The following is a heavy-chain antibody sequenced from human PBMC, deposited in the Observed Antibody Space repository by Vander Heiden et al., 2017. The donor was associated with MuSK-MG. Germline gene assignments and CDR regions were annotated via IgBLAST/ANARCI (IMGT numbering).Heavy chain of an antibody. D-gene: IGHD2-2*01. CDR3: ARGGCSSTSCSYYYMDV. Sequence: EVQLVESGGGLVKPGGSLRLSCAASGFSFSSYSLNWVRPAPGKVLEWVSSISSSSSYIYYADSVKGRFTISRDNAKNSLYLQMNSLRAEDTAVYYCARGGCSSTSCSYYYMDVWGKGTTVTVSS. CDR1: GFSFSSYS. V-gene: IGHV3-21*01. J-gene: IGHJ6*03. CDR2: ISSSSSYI.